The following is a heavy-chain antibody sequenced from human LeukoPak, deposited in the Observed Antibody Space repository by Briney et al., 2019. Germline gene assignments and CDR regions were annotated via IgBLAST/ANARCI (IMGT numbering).Heavy chain of an antibody. Sequence: GGSLRLSCAASGFTFSTYTMNWVRQAPGKGLEWFSSISSSSTYIYYADSLKGRFTISRDNAKNSLYLQMNSLRAEDTAVYYCARDSHDYGDSDYFDYWGQGTLVTVSS. CDR3: ARDSHDYGDSDYFDY. CDR2: ISSSSTYI. D-gene: IGHD4-17*01. J-gene: IGHJ4*02. CDR1: GFTFSTYT. V-gene: IGHV3-21*03.